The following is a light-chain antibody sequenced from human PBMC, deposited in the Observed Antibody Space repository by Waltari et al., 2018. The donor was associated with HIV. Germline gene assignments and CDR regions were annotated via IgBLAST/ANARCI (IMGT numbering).Light chain of an antibody. CDR2: GVS. V-gene: IGKV3-15*01. CDR1: QSVGTN. Sequence: EMVVTQSPASVPVSPGGRATLSCMASQSVGTNLAWYQQRPGQAPRLLIYGVSTRATDIPARFSGSGSGTDFTLTINSLQSEDSAVYYCQQYNNWPPWTFGQGTKVEI. J-gene: IGKJ1*01. CDR3: QQYNNWPPWT.